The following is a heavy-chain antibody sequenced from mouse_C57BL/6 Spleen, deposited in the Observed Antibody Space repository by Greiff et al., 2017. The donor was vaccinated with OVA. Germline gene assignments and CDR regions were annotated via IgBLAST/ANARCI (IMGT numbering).Heavy chain of an antibody. CDR1: GYTFTSYT. J-gene: IGHJ2*01. Sequence: VQLQQSGAELARPGASVKMSCKASGYTFTSYTMHWVKQRPGQGLEWIGYINPSSGYTKYNQKFKDKATLTADKSSITAYMQLSSLTSEDSAVYYCARAMETRDVDYWGQGTTLTVSS. CDR3: ARAMETRDVDY. D-gene: IGHD2-3*01. V-gene: IGHV1-4*01. CDR2: INPSSGYT.